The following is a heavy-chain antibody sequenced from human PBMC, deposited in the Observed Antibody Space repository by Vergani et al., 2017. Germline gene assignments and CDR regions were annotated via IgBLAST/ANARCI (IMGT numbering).Heavy chain of an antibody. CDR3: AGDSGGYFLWNYEAWFYP. Sequence: QVQLQESGPGLVKPSETLSLTCTVSGYSISSGYYWGCIRQPPAKGLVWIGSIYHSGSTYYNQSLKSRVTISVDTSKNQFSLKLSSVTAADTAVYYCAGDSGGYFLWNYEAWFYPWGQGTLVTVSS. CDR2: IYHSGST. J-gene: IGHJ5*02. V-gene: IGHV4-38-2*02. D-gene: IGHD3-10*01. CDR1: GYSISSGYY.